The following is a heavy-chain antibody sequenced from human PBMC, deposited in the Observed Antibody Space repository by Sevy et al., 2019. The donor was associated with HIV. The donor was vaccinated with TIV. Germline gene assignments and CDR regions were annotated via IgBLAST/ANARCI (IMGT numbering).Heavy chain of an antibody. D-gene: IGHD3-10*01. J-gene: IGHJ4*02. CDR1: GFTFSSYG. Sequence: GGSLRLSCAASGFTFSSYGMHWVRQAPGKGLEWVAVMSYDGSNKYYADSVKGRFTISRDNSKNTLYLQMNSLRAEDTAVYYCAKDLATMVQGVPNDYWGQGTLVTVSS. V-gene: IGHV3-30*18. CDR2: MSYDGSNK. CDR3: AKDLATMVQGVPNDY.